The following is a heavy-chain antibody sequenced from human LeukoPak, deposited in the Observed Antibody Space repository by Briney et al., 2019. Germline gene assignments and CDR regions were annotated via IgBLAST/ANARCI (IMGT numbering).Heavy chain of an antibody. D-gene: IGHD1-26*01. J-gene: IGHJ4*02. CDR2: IIPILGIA. Sequence: GASVKVSCKASGGTFSSYAISWVRQAPGQGLEWMGRIIPILGIANYAQKFQGRVTITADESTSTAYMELSSLRSEDTAVYYCARARRWDSRYYFDYWGQGTLVTVSS. CDR1: GGTFSSYA. CDR3: ARARRWDSRYYFDY. V-gene: IGHV1-69*04.